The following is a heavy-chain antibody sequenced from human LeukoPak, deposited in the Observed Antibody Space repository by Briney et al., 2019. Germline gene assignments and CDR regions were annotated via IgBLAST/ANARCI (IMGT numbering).Heavy chain of an antibody. V-gene: IGHV3-7*01. D-gene: IGHD3-10*01. CDR3: ARGSSGQYYFDY. Sequence: GGSLSLSSAASGFTFSSYWMSWVRQAPGKGVERVANIKQDASDKYYVDSVKGRFTISRDNAKNSLYLQMNRLRAEDTAVYYCARGSSGQYYFDYWGQGNLGTVSS. CDR2: IKQDASDK. J-gene: IGHJ4*02. CDR1: GFTFSSYW.